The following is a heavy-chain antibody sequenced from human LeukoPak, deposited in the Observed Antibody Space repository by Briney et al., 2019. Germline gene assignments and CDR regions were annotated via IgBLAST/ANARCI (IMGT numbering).Heavy chain of an antibody. V-gene: IGHV3-23*01. J-gene: IGHJ4*02. CDR1: GFTFSSYA. Sequence: GGSLRLSCAASGFTFSSYAMSWVRQAPGKGLEWVSAISGSGGSTYYADSVKGRFTISRGNSKNTLYLQMNSLRAEDTAVYYCAKEGVSTGTRRGPGDYWGQGTLVTVSS. D-gene: IGHD1-7*01. CDR2: ISGSGGST. CDR3: AKEGVSTGTRRGPGDY.